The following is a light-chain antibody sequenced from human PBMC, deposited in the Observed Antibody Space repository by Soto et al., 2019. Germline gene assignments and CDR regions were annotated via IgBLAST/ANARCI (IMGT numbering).Light chain of an antibody. CDR3: QRSYSNPWT. CDR1: QSVLYNVNNKNH. J-gene: IGKJ1*01. Sequence: DIVLTQSPDSLAVSLGERATINCKSSQSVLYNVNNKNHLGWYQQKPGQPPKLLIYWASTREFGVPDRFSGRGSGTDFTLPISSLQADDVAIYYCQRSYSNPWTFGQGTKVEIK. CDR2: WAS. V-gene: IGKV4-1*01.